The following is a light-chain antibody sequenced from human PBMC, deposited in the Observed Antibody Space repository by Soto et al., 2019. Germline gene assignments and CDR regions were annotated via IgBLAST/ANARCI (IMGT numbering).Light chain of an antibody. CDR3: QQYGYSPRT. CDR2: GAS. CDR1: QTVTSY. Sequence: EIVLTQSPGTLSLSPGETATLSCRASQTVTSYFAWYQQKPGQAPRLLIYGASSRANGIPDRFSGSGSGTDFTLTISGLEPEDFAVYYCQQYGYSPRTFGQGTKVEIK. V-gene: IGKV3-20*01. J-gene: IGKJ1*01.